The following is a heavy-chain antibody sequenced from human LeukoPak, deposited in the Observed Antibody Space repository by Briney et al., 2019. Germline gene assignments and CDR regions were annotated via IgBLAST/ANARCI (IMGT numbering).Heavy chain of an antibody. J-gene: IGHJ5*02. CDR3: ARDQAAAGHNWFDP. CDR1: GFTFSSYA. V-gene: IGHV3-30*04. D-gene: IGHD6-13*01. Sequence: PGGSLRLSCAASGFTFSSYAMHWVRQAPGKGLEWVAVISYDGSNKYYADSVKGRFTISRDNSKNTLYLQMNSLRAEDTAVYYCARDQAAAGHNWFDPWGQGTLVTVSS. CDR2: ISYDGSNK.